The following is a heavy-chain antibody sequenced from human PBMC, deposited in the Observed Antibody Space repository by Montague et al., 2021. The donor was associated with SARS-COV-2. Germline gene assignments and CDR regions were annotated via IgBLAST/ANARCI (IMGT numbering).Heavy chain of an antibody. Sequence: SETLSLTCTVYGGSISSYYWSWIRQPPGKGLEWIGYIYYSGSTNYNPSLKSRVTISVDTSKNQFSLKLSSVTAADTAVYYCARVVRYYDFWSGYTEYYYYGMDVWGQGTTVTVSS. CDR3: ARVVRYYDFWSGYTEYYYYGMDV. J-gene: IGHJ6*02. D-gene: IGHD3-3*01. V-gene: IGHV4-59*01. CDR1: GGSISSYY. CDR2: IYYSGST.